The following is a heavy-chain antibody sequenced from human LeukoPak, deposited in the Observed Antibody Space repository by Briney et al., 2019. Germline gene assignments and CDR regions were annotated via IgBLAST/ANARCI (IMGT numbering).Heavy chain of an antibody. CDR1: GFTFSSYG. J-gene: IGHJ6*02. CDR3: ARTAPYYDSSGYYSPYYYYGMDV. D-gene: IGHD3-22*01. Sequence: PGRSLRLSCAASGFTFSSYGMHWVRQAPGKGLEWVALIWYDGSNKYYADSVKGRFTISRDNSKNTLYLQMNSLRAEDTAVYYCARTAPYYDSSGYYSPYYYYGMDVWGQGTTVTVSS. V-gene: IGHV3-33*01. CDR2: IWYDGSNK.